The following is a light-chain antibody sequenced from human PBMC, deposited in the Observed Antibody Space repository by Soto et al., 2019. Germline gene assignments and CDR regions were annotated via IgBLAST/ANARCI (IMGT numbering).Light chain of an antibody. CDR3: GTWDSSLSAGGV. Sequence: QSVLTQPPSVSAAPGQKATISCSGSSSNIGNNYVSWYQQLPGTAPKLLIYENNKRPSGIPDRFSGSKSGTSATLGITGLQTGDEADYYCGTWDSSLSAGGVFGTGTKVTV. V-gene: IGLV1-51*02. CDR2: ENN. J-gene: IGLJ1*01. CDR1: SSNIGNNY.